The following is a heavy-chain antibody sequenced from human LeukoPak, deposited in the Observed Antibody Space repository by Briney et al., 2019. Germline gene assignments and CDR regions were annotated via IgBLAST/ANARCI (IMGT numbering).Heavy chain of an antibody. J-gene: IGHJ4*02. V-gene: IGHV4-59*01. Sequence: SETLSLTCTVSGGSISSYYWSWIRQPPGKGLEWIGYIYYSGSTNYNPSLKSRVTISVDTSKNQFSLKQSSVTAADTAVYYCARGISPVTKQLDYWGQGTLVTVSS. CDR1: GGSISSYY. D-gene: IGHD2/OR15-2a*01. CDR2: IYYSGST. CDR3: ARGISPVTKQLDY.